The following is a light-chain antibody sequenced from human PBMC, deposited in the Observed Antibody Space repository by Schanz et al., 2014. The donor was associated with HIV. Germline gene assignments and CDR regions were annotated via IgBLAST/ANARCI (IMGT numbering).Light chain of an antibody. CDR1: SNDVGDYNY. Sequence: QSALTQPPSASGSPGQSVTISCTGTSNDVGDYNYVSWYQQHPGKAPKLMIYEVTERPSGVPDRFSGSKSGNTASLTVSGLQAEDEADYYCTSYAGYGAPTLVVFGGGTKLTVL. V-gene: IGLV2-8*01. CDR3: TSYAGYGAPTLVV. J-gene: IGLJ3*02. CDR2: EVT.